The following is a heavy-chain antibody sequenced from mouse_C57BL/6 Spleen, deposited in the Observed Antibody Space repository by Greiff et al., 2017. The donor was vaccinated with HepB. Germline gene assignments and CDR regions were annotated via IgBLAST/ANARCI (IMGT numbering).Heavy chain of an antibody. J-gene: IGHJ2*01. CDR1: GYTFTSYW. CDR2: IHPNSGST. V-gene: IGHV1-64*01. D-gene: IGHD2-5*01. Sequence: VQLQQPGAELVKPGASVKLSCKASGYTFTSYWMHWVKQRPGQGLEWIGMIHPNSGSTNYNEKFKSKATLTVDKSSSTAYMQLSSLTSEDSAVYYCARSTIVTPLYFDYWGQGTTLTVSS. CDR3: ARSTIVTPLYFDY.